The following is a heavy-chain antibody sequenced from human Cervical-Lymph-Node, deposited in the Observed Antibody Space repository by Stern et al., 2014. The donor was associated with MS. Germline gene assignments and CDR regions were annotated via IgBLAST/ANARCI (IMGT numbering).Heavy chain of an antibody. V-gene: IGHV5-51*01. CDR2: INPGDAGT. CDR3: ARRHCSSRRCGWFDP. CDR1: GYSFTSYW. D-gene: IGHD2-2*01. Sequence: VQLVQSGAEVKKPGESLKLSCKGSGYSFTSYWIGWVRQTPGKGLEWVWVINPGDAGTKYSPSFQGQVTIPAAKSISTAYLQWSSLKASDTAMYYCARRHCSSRRCGWFDPWGQGTLVTVSS. J-gene: IGHJ5*02.